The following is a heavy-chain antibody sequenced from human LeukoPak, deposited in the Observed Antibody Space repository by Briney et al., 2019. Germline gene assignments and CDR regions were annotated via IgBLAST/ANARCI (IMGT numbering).Heavy chain of an antibody. Sequence: SETLSLTCTVSGGSISSYYWSWIRQPPGKGLEWIGYIYYSGSTNYNPSLKSRVTISVDTSKNQFSLKLSSVTAADTAVYYCARGPVGIAARLTDWGQGTLVTVSS. CDR2: IYYSGST. D-gene: IGHD6-6*01. V-gene: IGHV4-59*01. J-gene: IGHJ4*02. CDR1: GGSISSYY. CDR3: ARGPVGIAARLTD.